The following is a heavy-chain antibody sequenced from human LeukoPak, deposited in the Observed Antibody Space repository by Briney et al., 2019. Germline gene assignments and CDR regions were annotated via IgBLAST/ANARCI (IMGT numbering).Heavy chain of an antibody. Sequence: ASVKVSCKASGYTFTSYGISWVRQAPGQGLEWMGRINPNSGGTNYAQKFQGRVTMTRDPSISTAYMELSRLRSDDTAVYYCARVLSVTFGGGHWFDPWGQGTLVTVSS. CDR1: GYTFTSYG. V-gene: IGHV1-2*06. CDR2: INPNSGGT. D-gene: IGHD3-16*01. CDR3: ARVLSVTFGGGHWFDP. J-gene: IGHJ5*02.